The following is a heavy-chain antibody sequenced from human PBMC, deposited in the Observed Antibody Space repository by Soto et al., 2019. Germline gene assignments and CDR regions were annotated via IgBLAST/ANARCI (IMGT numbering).Heavy chain of an antibody. D-gene: IGHD3-22*01. CDR2: IYYSGST. CDR1: GGSISSYY. Sequence: LSLTCTVSGGSISSYYWSWIRQPPGKGLEWIGYIYYSGSTNYNPSLKSRVTISVDTSKNQFSLKLSSVTAADTAVYYCARGMIAVDFDAFDIWGQGTMVTVSS. CDR3: ARGMIAVDFDAFDI. J-gene: IGHJ3*02. V-gene: IGHV4-59*01.